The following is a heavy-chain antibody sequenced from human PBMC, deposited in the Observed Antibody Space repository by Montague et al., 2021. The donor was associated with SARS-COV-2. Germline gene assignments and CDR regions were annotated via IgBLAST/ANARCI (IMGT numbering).Heavy chain of an antibody. J-gene: IGHJ4*02. V-gene: IGHV4-38-2*02. CDR3: ARVDVLSMVRGIIRGGCYFDY. Sequence: SETLSLTCSVTGYSIGSSYYWGWIRQSPGRGLEWIGTVHHSEGSYYNPSLKSRVTISVDPSKNQFSLKLISVTAADTAVYYCARVDVLSMVRGIIRGGCYFDYWGQGSLVTVSS. CDR2: VHHSEGS. D-gene: IGHD3-10*01. CDR1: GYSIGSSYY.